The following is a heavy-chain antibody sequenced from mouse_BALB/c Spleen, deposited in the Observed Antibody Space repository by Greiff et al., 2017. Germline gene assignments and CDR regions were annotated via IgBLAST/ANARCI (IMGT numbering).Heavy chain of an antibody. V-gene: IGHV5-17*02. Sequence: DVKLVESGGGLVQPGGSRKLSCAASGFTFSSFGMHWVRQAPEKGLEWVAYISSGSSTIYYADTVKGRFTISRDNPKNTLFLQMTSLRSEDTAMYYCARGDPRTWFAYWGQGTLVTVSA. J-gene: IGHJ3*01. CDR1: GFTFSSFG. CDR2: ISSGSSTI. CDR3: ARGDPRTWFAY.